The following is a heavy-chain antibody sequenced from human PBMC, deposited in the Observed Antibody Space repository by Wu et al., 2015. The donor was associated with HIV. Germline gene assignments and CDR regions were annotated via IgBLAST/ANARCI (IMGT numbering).Heavy chain of an antibody. V-gene: IGHV1-2*02. CDR1: GDGFTSYA. Sequence: QAQLVQFGADMKKPGSSVKVTCKASGDGFTSYAVSWVRQAPGHGLEWMAWINPSGGATIYAETFEGRVTITTDTSMKTVYMELESLTSGDTAMYFCARDATPITTEFDYWGQGTLITVSS. CDR3: ARDATPITTEFDY. D-gene: IGHD4-11*01. CDR2: INPSGGAT. J-gene: IGHJ4*02.